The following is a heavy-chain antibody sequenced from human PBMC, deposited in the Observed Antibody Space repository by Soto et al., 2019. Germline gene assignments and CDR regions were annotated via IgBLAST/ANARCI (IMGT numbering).Heavy chain of an antibody. CDR2: IAYDGSNK. CDR3: TSDPYSRSWYAFDI. Sequence: GGSLRLSCAASGFTFSSYAMHWVRQAPGKGLEWVAVIAYDGSNKYYADSVKGRFTISRDNSKNTLYLQMNILRAEDTTEYYCTSDPYSRSWYAFDIWGQGTMVTVSS. J-gene: IGHJ3*02. V-gene: IGHV3-30-3*01. CDR1: GFTFSSYA. D-gene: IGHD6-13*01.